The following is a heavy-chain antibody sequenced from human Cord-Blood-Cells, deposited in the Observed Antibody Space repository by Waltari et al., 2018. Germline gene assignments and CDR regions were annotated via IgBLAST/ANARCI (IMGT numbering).Heavy chain of an antibody. D-gene: IGHD2-15*01. CDR2: IYYSGST. V-gene: IGHV4-59*08. CDR1: GGSISSYY. CDR3: ARHPLYCSGGSCYSFDY. Sequence: QVQLQESGPGLVKPSETLSLTCTVSGGSISSYYWSWIRQPPGKGLEWIGDIYYSGSTNYHPSLRSRVTISVDTSKNQFSLKLSSVTAADTAVYYCARHPLYCSGGSCYSFDYWGQGTLVTVSS. J-gene: IGHJ4*02.